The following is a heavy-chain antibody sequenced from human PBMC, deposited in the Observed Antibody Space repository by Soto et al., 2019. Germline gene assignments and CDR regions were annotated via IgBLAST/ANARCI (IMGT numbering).Heavy chain of an antibody. Sequence: EVQLLESGGGVMQPGGSQRLSCVASGFNFKKFAMSWVRQAPGEGLEWVSGISCCGGSTSYADSVKGRFSIARDDSTNTLSLQMNNLRVEDTAQYYCAKADGEQWLLPHLDKWGQGTLVTVS. V-gene: IGHV3-23*01. CDR3: AKADGEQWLLPHLDK. CDR1: GFNFKKFA. J-gene: IGHJ4*02. CDR2: ISCCGGST. D-gene: IGHD6-19*01.